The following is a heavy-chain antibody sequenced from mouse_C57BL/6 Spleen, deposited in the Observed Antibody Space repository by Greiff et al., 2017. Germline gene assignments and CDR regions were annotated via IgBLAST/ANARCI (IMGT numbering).Heavy chain of an antibody. CDR1: GYSITSGYD. CDR2: ISYSGST. J-gene: IGHJ4*01. V-gene: IGHV3-1*01. Sequence: DVQLQESGPGMVKPSQSLSLTCTVTGYSITSGYDWHWIRHFPGNKLEWMGYISYSGSTNYNPSLKSRISITHDTSKNHFFLKLNPVTTEDTATYYCARALHYYGSSDYAMDYWGQGTSVTVSS. CDR3: ARALHYYGSSDYAMDY. D-gene: IGHD1-1*01.